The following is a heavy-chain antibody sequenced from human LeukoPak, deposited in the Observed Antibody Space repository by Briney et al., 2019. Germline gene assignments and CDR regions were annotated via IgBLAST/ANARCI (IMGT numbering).Heavy chain of an antibody. D-gene: IGHD4-17*01. V-gene: IGHV3-33*01. Sequence: GGSLRLCCAASGFTFSSYGMHWVRQAPGKGLEWVAVIWYDGSNKYYADSVKGRFTISRDNSKNTLYLQMNSLRAEDTAVYYCARAGVDYGYYVWDYFDYWGQGALVTVSS. CDR2: IWYDGSNK. CDR3: ARAGVDYGYYVWDYFDY. CDR1: GFTFSSYG. J-gene: IGHJ4*02.